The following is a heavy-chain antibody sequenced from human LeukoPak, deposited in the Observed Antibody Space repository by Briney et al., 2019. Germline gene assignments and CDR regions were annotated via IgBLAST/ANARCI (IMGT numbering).Heavy chain of an antibody. D-gene: IGHD5-18*01. CDR3: AKALQLWFSWFDP. Sequence: PGGSLRLSCAASGFTFTTYALTWVRQAPGEGLEWVSTISGSGGITYYADSVKGRFTISRDNSKNTLYLQMNSLRAEDTAVYYCAKALQLWFSWFDPWGQGTLVTVSS. V-gene: IGHV3-23*01. J-gene: IGHJ5*02. CDR1: GFTFTTYA. CDR2: ISGSGGIT.